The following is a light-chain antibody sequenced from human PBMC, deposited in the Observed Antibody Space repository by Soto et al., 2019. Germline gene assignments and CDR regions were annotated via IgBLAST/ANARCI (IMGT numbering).Light chain of an antibody. V-gene: IGLV2-23*01. CDR1: SSDVGSYNL. CDR3: CSYAGSV. J-gene: IGLJ2*01. Sequence: QSALTQPASVSGSPGQSITISCTGTSSDVGSYNLVSWYQQHPGKAPKLMIYEGSKRPSGVSNRFSGSKSGNTASLTISGLQAEDEADYYCCSYAGSVFGGETKLTVL. CDR2: EGS.